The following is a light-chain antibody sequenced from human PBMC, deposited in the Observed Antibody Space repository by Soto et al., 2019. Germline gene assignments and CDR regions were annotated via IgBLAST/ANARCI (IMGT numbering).Light chain of an antibody. CDR3: QQSYSSPIT. J-gene: IGKJ3*01. CDR1: QSISNY. CDR2: AAS. V-gene: IGKV1-39*01. Sequence: DIQMTQSPSSLSASVGDRVTITCRASQSISNYLNWYQQKVGKAPKLLIYAASSLQSGVPSRFSGSGSGTDFTLTISSLQPEDFATYYCQQSYSSPITFGPGTKVDIK.